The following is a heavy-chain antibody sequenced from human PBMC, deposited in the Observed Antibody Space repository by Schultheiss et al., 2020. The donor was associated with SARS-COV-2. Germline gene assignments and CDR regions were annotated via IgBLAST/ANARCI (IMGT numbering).Heavy chain of an antibody. V-gene: IGHV4-59*10. D-gene: IGHD3-9*01. CDR3: ASLDILTGYPT. Sequence: SETLSLTCAVYGGSFSGYYWSWIRQPPGKGLEWIGRIYTSGSTNYNPSLKSRVTISVDTSKNQFSLKLSSVTAADTAVYYCASLDILTGYPTWGQGTLVTVSS. CDR1: GGSFSGYY. J-gene: IGHJ5*02. CDR2: IYTSGST.